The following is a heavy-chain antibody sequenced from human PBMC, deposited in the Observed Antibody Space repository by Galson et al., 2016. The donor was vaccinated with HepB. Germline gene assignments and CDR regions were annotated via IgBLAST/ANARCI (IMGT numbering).Heavy chain of an antibody. J-gene: IGHJ5*02. CDR2: ISTKSIYV. V-gene: IGHV3-11*06. Sequence: LRLSCAASGFIFSDYYMSWIRQAPGQGLEWVSFISTKSIYVNYADSVRGRFSISRDNAKNSLFLQMSSLRVEDTAVYYCARTNYSHDTAGYLLDLWGQGILVTVSS. CDR1: GFIFSDYY. CDR3: ARTNYSHDTAGYLLDL. D-gene: IGHD2-21*01.